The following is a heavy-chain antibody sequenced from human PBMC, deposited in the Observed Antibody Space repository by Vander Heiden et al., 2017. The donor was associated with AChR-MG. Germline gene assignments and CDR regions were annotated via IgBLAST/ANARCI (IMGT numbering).Heavy chain of an antibody. V-gene: IGHV3-23*01. Sequence: EVQLLESGGGLVQPGGSLRLSCAASGFTFSSYAMSRVRQAPGKGLEWVSAISGSGGSTYYADSVKGRFTIARDNSKNTLYLQMNSLRAEDTAVYYCAKDHGGPYYDYGWGSYRLFDYWGQGTLVTVSS. J-gene: IGHJ4*02. CDR3: AKDHGGPYYDYGWGSYRLFDY. CDR1: GFTFSSYA. D-gene: IGHD3-16*02. CDR2: ISGSGGST.